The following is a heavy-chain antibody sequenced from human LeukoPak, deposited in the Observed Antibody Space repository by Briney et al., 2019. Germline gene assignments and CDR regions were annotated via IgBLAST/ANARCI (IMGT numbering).Heavy chain of an antibody. D-gene: IGHD3-10*01. CDR3: ARPSDYYGSGSYFDY. Sequence: PSETLSLTCTVSCGYISSSCYFWGGLRQPPGRGVGWIGSIYYSGSTYYNPSLKSRVTISVDTSKNQFSLKLSSVTAADTAVYYCARPSDYYGSGSYFDYWGQGTLVTVSS. CDR1: CGYISSSCYF. J-gene: IGHJ4*02. V-gene: IGHV4-39*01. CDR2: IYYSGST.